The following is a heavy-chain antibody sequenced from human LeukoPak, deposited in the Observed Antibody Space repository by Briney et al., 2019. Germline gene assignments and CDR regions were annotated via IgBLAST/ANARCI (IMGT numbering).Heavy chain of an antibody. D-gene: IGHD3-16*01. CDR2: ISGRGGST. J-gene: IGHJ5*02. Sequence: PGGSLRLSCAASGFTFSSYAMSWVRQAPGKVLDWVSAISGRGGSTYYADSVKGRFTISRDNSKHTLYLQMNSLRAEDTAVYYCAKHIRGNPLEQRGSFGTWGQGTMVTVSS. CDR1: GFTFSSYA. CDR3: AKHIRGNPLEQRGSFGT. V-gene: IGHV3-23*01.